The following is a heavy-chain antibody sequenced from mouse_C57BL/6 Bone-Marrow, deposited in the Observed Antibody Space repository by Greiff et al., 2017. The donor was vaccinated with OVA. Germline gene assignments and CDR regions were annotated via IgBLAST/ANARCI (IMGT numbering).Heavy chain of an antibody. J-gene: IGHJ3*01. CDR3: TTLVYYDSWFAY. CDR1: GFNIKDDY. Sequence: EVQLQQSGAELVRPGASVKLSCTASGFNIKDDYMHWVKQRPEQGLEWIGWIDPENGDTEYASKFQGKATITADTSSNTAYLQLSSLTSEDTAVYYCTTLVYYDSWFAYWGQGTLVTVSA. CDR2: IDPENGDT. D-gene: IGHD2-4*01. V-gene: IGHV14-4*01.